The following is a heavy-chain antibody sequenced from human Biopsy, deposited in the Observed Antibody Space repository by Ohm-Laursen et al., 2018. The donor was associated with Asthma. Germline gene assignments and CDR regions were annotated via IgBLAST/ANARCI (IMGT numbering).Heavy chain of an antibody. V-gene: IGHV1-69*13. CDR1: GGTFNTYV. CDR3: ARKAGSCISRTCYSLDF. Sequence: VASVKVSCKSLGGTFNTYVIGWVRQAPGQGLEWMGGTNSVFGTTTYLQKFQDRVTITADDSTSTVYMELSSLRSEDTAVYYCARKAGSCISRTCYSLDFWGQGTLVTVSS. CDR2: TNSVFGTT. J-gene: IGHJ4*02. D-gene: IGHD2-2*01.